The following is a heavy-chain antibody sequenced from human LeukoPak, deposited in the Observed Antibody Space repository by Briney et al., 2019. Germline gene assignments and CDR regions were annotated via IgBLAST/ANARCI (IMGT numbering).Heavy chain of an antibody. Sequence: SETLSLTCTVSGGSISSYYWSWIRQPAGKGLEWIGRIYTSGSTNYNPSLKSRVTMSVDTSKNQFSLKLSSVTAADTAVYYCARVARIAARPGWFDPWGQGTLVTVSS. CDR3: ARVARIAARPGWFDP. V-gene: IGHV4-4*07. D-gene: IGHD6-6*01. J-gene: IGHJ5*02. CDR1: GGSISSYY. CDR2: IYTSGST.